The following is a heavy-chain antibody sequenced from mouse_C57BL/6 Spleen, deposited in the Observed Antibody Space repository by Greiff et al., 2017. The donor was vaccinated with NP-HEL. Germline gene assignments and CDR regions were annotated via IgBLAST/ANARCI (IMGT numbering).Heavy chain of an antibody. Sequence: QVQLKQSGAELVRPGTSVKVSCKASGYAFTNYLIEWVKQRPGQGLEWIGVINPGSGGTNYNEKFKGKATLTADKSSSTAYMQLSSLTSEDSAVYFCARNDGYSYYFDYWGQGTTLTVSS. J-gene: IGHJ2*01. D-gene: IGHD2-3*01. CDR2: INPGSGGT. V-gene: IGHV1-54*01. CDR1: GYAFTNYL. CDR3: ARNDGYSYYFDY.